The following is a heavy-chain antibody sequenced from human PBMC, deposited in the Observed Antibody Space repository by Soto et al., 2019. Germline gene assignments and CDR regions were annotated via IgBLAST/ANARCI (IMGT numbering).Heavy chain of an antibody. D-gene: IGHD3-9*01. CDR3: ARDLPDILTGLVEPGAFDI. V-gene: IGHV3-33*01. Sequence: GGSLRLSCAASGFTFSSYGMHWVRQAPGKGLEWVAVIWYDGSNKYYADSVKGRFTISRDNSKNTLYLQMNSLRAEDTAVYYCARDLPDILTGLVEPGAFDIWGQGTMVTVSS. J-gene: IGHJ3*02. CDR1: GFTFSSYG. CDR2: IWYDGSNK.